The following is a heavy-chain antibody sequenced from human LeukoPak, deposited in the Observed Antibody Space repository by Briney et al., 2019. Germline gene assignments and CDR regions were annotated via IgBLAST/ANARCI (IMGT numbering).Heavy chain of an antibody. D-gene: IGHD6-19*01. Sequence: ASVKVSCKASGHTFTDYYMHWVRQAPGQGLEWMGWINPNSGDTAFAQKFQGRVTMTRDASVSTAYRDPSSLSSDDTALYCCATSHSSGWADYWGQGTLVTVSS. CDR1: GHTFTDYY. CDR2: INPNSGDT. CDR3: ATSHSSGWADY. V-gene: IGHV1-2*02. J-gene: IGHJ4*02.